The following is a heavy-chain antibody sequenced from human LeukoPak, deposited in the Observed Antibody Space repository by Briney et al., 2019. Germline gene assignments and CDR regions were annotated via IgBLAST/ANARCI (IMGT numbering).Heavy chain of an antibody. D-gene: IGHD3-10*01. Sequence: SETLSLTCTVSGGSISSYYWSWIRQPPGKGLEWIGYIYYSGSTNYNPSLKSRVTISVDTSKNQFSLKLSSVTAADTAVYYCARDGGWFDFDYWGQGTLATVSS. CDR1: GGSISSYY. J-gene: IGHJ4*02. V-gene: IGHV4-59*01. CDR3: ARDGGWFDFDY. CDR2: IYYSGST.